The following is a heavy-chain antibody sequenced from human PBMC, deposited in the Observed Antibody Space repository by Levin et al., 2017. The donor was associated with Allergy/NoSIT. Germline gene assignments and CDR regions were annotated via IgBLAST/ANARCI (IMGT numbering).Heavy chain of an antibody. V-gene: IGHV1-69*13. CDR3: ARESDYGAYGYWYFDL. CDR2: IIPIFATT. Sequence: SVKVSCKISGGTFATYAISWVRQAPGQGLEWMGGIIPIFATTKYAQKFQGRVTITADESTTTASMELSSLTSDDTAIYFCARESDYGAYGYWYFDLWGRGTLVTVST. D-gene: IGHD4-17*01. J-gene: IGHJ2*01. CDR1: GGTFATYA.